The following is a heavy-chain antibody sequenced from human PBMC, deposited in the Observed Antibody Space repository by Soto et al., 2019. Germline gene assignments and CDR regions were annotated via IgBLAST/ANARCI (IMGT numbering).Heavy chain of an antibody. CDR2: IYGSGSA. V-gene: IGHV4-30-2*01. J-gene: IGHJ3*02. Sequence: SETLSLTCAVSGESINSGAYSWSWIRQTPGKGLEWIAYIYGSGSAYYNPSLKSRVTMPVDRSKNQFSLKLNSGTAADTAVYSCVRGGGNYHDVSGYYAHPMDAFDSWGQGTVVTVSS. CDR1: GESINSGAYS. D-gene: IGHD3-22*01. CDR3: VRGGGNYHDVSGYYAHPMDAFDS.